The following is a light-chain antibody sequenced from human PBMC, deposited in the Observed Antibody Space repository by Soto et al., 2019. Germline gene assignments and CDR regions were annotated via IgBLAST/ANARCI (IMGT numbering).Light chain of an antibody. V-gene: IGKV1-39*01. J-gene: IGKJ1*01. CDR3: QQSYSTPRT. Sequence: DIQMTQSPSSLSASVGDRVTITCQASQSISSYLNWYQQKPGKVPKLLIYAASSLQSGVPSRFSGSGSGTDFPLTISSLQPEDFATYYCQQSYSTPRTFGQGDKVEIK. CDR1: QSISSY. CDR2: AAS.